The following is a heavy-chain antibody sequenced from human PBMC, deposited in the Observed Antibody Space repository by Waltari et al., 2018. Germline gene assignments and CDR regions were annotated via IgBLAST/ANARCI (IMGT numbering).Heavy chain of an antibody. Sequence: EVQLLESGGGSVQPGGSLRLSCTASGFTFSNYAMHWVRQVPGKGWVWLSVISGRGDSTSYAESVKGRFTISRDNAKNTLYLQRNILRAEDTAVYYCARGSYYCSGGACHSGLDSWGQGTLVTVSS. D-gene: IGHD2-15*01. CDR2: ISGRGDST. J-gene: IGHJ4*02. V-gene: IGHV3-23*01. CDR1: GFTFSNYA. CDR3: ARGSYYCSGGACHSGLDS.